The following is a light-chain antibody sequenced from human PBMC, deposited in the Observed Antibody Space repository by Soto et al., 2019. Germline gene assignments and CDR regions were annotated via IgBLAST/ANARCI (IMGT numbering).Light chain of an antibody. J-gene: IGKJ1*01. Sequence: EIVLTQSPGTLSLSPGEGATLSCRASQSINSNVLAWYQHKVGQAPRLLIHAASIRATGIPDRFSGSGSGTDFTLTISRLEPEDFAVYYCQHYGTSPRTFGQGTKVEIK. CDR3: QHYGTSPRT. V-gene: IGKV3-20*01. CDR2: AAS. CDR1: QSINSNV.